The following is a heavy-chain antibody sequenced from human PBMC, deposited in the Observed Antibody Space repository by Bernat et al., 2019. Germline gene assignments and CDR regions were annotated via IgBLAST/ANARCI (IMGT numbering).Heavy chain of an antibody. J-gene: IGHJ3*02. D-gene: IGHD4-17*01. CDR2: ISGSGGST. CDR3: AKDRRRDYGDYVLDAFDI. V-gene: IGHV3-23*04. Sequence: VQLVESGGGVVQPGRSLRLSCAASGFTFSSYAMSWVRQAPGKGLEWVSAISGSGGSTYYADSVKGRFTISRDNSKNTLYLQMNSLRAEDTAVYYCAKDRRRDYGDYVLDAFDIWGQGTMVTVSS. CDR1: GFTFSSYA.